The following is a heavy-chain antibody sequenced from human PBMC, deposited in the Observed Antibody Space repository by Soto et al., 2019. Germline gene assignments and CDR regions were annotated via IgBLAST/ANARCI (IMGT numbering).Heavy chain of an antibody. CDR1: GGSIISGDYY. CDR3: ASRRVNTVLIRDAFDS. V-gene: IGHV4-30-4*01. Sequence: SETLSLTCTVSGGSIISGDYYWSLVRQPPGKGLEWIAYTYYSGSTYYNPSLKSRATISVDTSKNQFSLNLSSVTAADTAVYYCASRRVNTVLIRDAFDSWGQGTMVTVSS. J-gene: IGHJ3*02. D-gene: IGHD2-8*01. CDR2: TYYSGST.